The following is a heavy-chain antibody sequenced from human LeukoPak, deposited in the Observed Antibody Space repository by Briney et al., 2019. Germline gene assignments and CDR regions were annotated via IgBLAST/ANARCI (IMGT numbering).Heavy chain of an antibody. Sequence: PGGSLRLSCAASVFTFSSYAMSCVRQGPGKGLEWVSAISGRGGSTYYADSVKGRFTISRDNSKNTLYLQMNSLRAEDTAVYYCARLYLIVVVVAATNWFDPWGQGTLVTVSS. D-gene: IGHD2-15*01. CDR2: ISGRGGST. V-gene: IGHV3-23*01. CDR3: ARLYLIVVVVAATNWFDP. CDR1: VFTFSSYA. J-gene: IGHJ5*02.